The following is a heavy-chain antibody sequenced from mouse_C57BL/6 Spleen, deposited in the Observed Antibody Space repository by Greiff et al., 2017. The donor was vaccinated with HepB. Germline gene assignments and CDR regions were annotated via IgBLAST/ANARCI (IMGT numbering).Heavy chain of an antibody. J-gene: IGHJ2*01. CDR1: GFTFSDYG. V-gene: IGHV5-17*01. Sequence: VQLQQSGGGLVKPGGSLKLSCAASGFTFSDYGMHWVRQAPEKGLEWVAYISSGSSTIYYADTVKGRFTISRDNAKTTLFLQMTSLRSADTAMYYCARPYFYYFDYWGQGTTLTVSS. CDR2: ISSGSSTI. CDR3: ARPYFYYFDY.